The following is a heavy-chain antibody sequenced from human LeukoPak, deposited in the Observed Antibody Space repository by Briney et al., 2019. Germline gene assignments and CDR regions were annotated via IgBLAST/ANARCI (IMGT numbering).Heavy chain of an antibody. D-gene: IGHD4-17*01. Sequence: TGGSLRLSCAASGFTFSSYAMSWVRQAPGKGLEWVSGISGSGGSTYYADSVKGRFTISRDNSKNTLYLQMNSLRAEDTAVYYCASWDDYGAGSGWFDPWGQGTLVTVSS. CDR2: ISGSGGST. J-gene: IGHJ5*02. CDR3: ASWDDYGAGSGWFDP. CDR1: GFTFSSYA. V-gene: IGHV3-23*01.